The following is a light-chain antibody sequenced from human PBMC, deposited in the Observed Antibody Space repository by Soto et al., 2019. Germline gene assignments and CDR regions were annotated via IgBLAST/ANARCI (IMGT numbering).Light chain of an antibody. CDR1: QSISSW. V-gene: IGKV1-5*01. J-gene: IGKJ1*01. CDR3: QQYNSYSPYT. Sequence: DIQMTQSPSTLSASVGDRVTITCRANQSISSWLAWYQQKPGKAPKLLIYDASSLESGVPSRFIGSGSGTEFTLTISSLHPDDFATYYCQQYNSYSPYTCGQGTKVDIK. CDR2: DAS.